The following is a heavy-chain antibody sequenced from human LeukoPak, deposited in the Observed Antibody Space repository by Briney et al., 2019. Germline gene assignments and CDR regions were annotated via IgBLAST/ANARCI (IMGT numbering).Heavy chain of an antibody. J-gene: IGHJ6*02. CDR1: GGSISHYY. CDR3: AREDPRTKVPEGMDV. CDR2: IFYSGTT. V-gene: IGHV4-59*01. D-gene: IGHD4/OR15-4a*01. Sequence: SETLSLTCTVSGGSISHYYWSWIRQPPGKGLEWIGYIFYSGTTNYNPSLKSRVTISVDTSKNQFSLKLNSVTAADTAVYYCAREDPRTKVPEGMDVWGQGTTVTVSS.